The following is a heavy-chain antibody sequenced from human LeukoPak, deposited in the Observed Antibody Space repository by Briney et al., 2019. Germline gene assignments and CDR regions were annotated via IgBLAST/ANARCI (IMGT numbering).Heavy chain of an antibody. V-gene: IGHV1-18*01. CDR3: ARVRGLYYYDSSQYFDY. CDR2: ISAYNGNT. D-gene: IGHD3-22*01. J-gene: IGHJ4*02. Sequence: GASVKVSCKASGYTFTSYGISWVRLAPGQGLEWMGWISAYNGNTNYAQKLQGRVTMTTDTSTSTAYMELRSLRSDDTAVYYCARVRGLYYYDSSQYFDYWGQGTLVTVSS. CDR1: GYTFTSYG.